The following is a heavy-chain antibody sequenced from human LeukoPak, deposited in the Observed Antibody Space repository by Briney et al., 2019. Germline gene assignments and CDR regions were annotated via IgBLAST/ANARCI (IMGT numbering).Heavy chain of an antibody. V-gene: IGHV4-59*01. CDR1: GCSITSYY. CDR3: ACLKGVNWFDS. J-gene: IGHJ5*01. Sequence: SETLSLTCTVSGCSITSYYWSWIRQPPGKGLEWIGYITYTGSTNYNPSLKSRVTIAVDTPKTHFPLKRTSVTAADTAVYYCACLKGVNWFDSWGQGTLLTVSS. CDR2: ITYTGST. D-gene: IGHD3-16*01.